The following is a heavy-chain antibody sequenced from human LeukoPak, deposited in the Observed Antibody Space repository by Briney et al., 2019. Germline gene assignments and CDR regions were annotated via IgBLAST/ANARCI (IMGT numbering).Heavy chain of an antibody. Sequence: GGSLRLSCAASGFTFSSYAKSWVRQAPGKGPEWVSTISGYGDSTDYANSVKGRFSISRDNSKNTLYLQMNSLRAEDTAVYYCAKDPGYAIYYFDYWGQGTLVTVSS. CDR3: AKDPGYAIYYFDY. V-gene: IGHV3-23*01. CDR1: GFTFSSYA. CDR2: ISGYGDST. J-gene: IGHJ4*02. D-gene: IGHD3-9*01.